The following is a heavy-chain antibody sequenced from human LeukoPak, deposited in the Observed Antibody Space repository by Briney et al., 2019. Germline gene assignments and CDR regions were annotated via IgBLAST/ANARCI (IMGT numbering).Heavy chain of an antibody. V-gene: IGHV3-74*01. J-gene: IGHJ5*02. CDR2: INSDGSST. D-gene: IGHD6-19*01. CDR3: ARALAVAGTGGFDP. Sequence: GGSLRLSCAASGFTFSSYWMHWVRQAPGKGLVWLSRINSDGSSTSYADSVKGRFTISRDNAKNTLYLQMNSLRADDTAVYYCARALAVAGTGGFDPWGQGTLVTVSS. CDR1: GFTFSSYW.